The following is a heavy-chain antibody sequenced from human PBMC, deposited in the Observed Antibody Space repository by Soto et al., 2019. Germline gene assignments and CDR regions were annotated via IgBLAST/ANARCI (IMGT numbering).Heavy chain of an antibody. D-gene: IGHD2-15*01. V-gene: IGHV1-18*01. CDR1: GYTFTSYG. CDR2: ISAYNGNT. Sequence: EASVKVSCKASGYTFTSYGISWVRQAPGQGLEWMGWISAYNGNTNYAQKLQGRVTMTTDTSTSTAYMELRSLRSDDKAVYYCAREDRYCSGGSCYKPFDYWGQGTLVTVSS. CDR3: AREDRYCSGGSCYKPFDY. J-gene: IGHJ4*02.